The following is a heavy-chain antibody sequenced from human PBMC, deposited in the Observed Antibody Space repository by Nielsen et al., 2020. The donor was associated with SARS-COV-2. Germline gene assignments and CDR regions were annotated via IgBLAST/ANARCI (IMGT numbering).Heavy chain of an antibody. D-gene: IGHD2-2*01. Sequence: GESLKISCAASGFTFSSYAMHWVRQAPGKGLEWVAVISYYGSNKYYADSVKGRFTISRDNSKNTLYLQMNSLRAEDTAVYYCARDRGYCSSTSCYYYYGMDVWGQGTTVTVSS. CDR1: GFTFSSYA. CDR2: ISYYGSNK. CDR3: ARDRGYCSSTSCYYYYGMDV. V-gene: IGHV3-30*04. J-gene: IGHJ6*02.